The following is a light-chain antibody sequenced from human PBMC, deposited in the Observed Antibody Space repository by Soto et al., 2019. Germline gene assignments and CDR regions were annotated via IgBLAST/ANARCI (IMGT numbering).Light chain of an antibody. CDR2: EVS. CDR1: SSDVGGYNY. Sequence: QSVLTQPPSASGSPGQSVTISCTGTSSDVGGYNYVSWYQQHPGKAPKLMIYEVSKRPSGVPDRFSGSKSGNTASLTVSGLQAEDEADYYCSSYAGSKGGFGGGTKVTVL. V-gene: IGLV2-8*01. CDR3: SSYAGSKGG. J-gene: IGLJ3*02.